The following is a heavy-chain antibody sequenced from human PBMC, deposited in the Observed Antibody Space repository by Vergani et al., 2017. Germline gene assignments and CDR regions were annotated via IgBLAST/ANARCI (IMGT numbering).Heavy chain of an antibody. J-gene: IGHJ4*02. Sequence: QITLKESGPTLVNPTQTLTLTCTFSGFPLSTSGVGVGWIRQPPGKALEWLALIYWDDDKRYSPSLKSRLTITKDNSKNQVVLTMTNMDPVDTATYYCAHIRYGDYSIDYWGQGTLVTVSS. CDR3: AHIRYGDYSIDY. D-gene: IGHD4-17*01. CDR2: IYWDDDK. V-gene: IGHV2-5*02. CDR1: GFPLSTSGVG.